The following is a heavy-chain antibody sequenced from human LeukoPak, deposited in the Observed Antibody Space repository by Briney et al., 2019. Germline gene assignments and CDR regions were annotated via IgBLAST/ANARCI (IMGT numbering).Heavy chain of an antibody. D-gene: IGHD3-10*01. Sequence: KPSETLSLTCTVSGGSISSYYWSWIRQPPGKGLEWIGEINHSGSTNYNPSLKSRVTISVDTSKNQFSLKLSSVTAADTAVYYCARGLRYYGSGSYYNKDYFDYWGQGTLVTVSS. V-gene: IGHV4-34*01. CDR2: INHSGST. CDR1: GGSISSYY. J-gene: IGHJ4*02. CDR3: ARGLRYYGSGSYYNKDYFDY.